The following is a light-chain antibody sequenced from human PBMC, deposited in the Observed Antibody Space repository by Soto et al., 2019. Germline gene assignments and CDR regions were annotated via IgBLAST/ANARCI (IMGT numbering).Light chain of an antibody. CDR2: EVS. J-gene: IGLJ3*02. CDR3: SSYTSSSTLG. Sequence: QSALTQPASVSGSPGQSSTISCTGTSSDVGDYNYVSWYQHHPGKVPKLMIYEVSNRPSGVSNRFSGSKSGNTASLTISGLQAEDEADYYCSSYTSSSTLGFGGGTKLTVL. CDR1: SSDVGDYNY. V-gene: IGLV2-14*01.